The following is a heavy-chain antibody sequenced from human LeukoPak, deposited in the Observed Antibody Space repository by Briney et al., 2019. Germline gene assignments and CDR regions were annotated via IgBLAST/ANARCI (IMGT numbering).Heavy chain of an antibody. V-gene: IGHV4-39*01. D-gene: IGHD3-22*01. Sequence: SETLSLTCTVSGGSISSSSYYWGWIRQPPGKGLEWIGSIYYSGSTYYTPSLKSRVTISIDTSKNQFSLKLSSVTAADTAVYYCARRTLDPTIIVVVDDAFDIWGQGTMVTVSS. CDR3: ARRTLDPTIIVVVDDAFDI. J-gene: IGHJ3*02. CDR2: IYYSGST. CDR1: GGSISSSSYY.